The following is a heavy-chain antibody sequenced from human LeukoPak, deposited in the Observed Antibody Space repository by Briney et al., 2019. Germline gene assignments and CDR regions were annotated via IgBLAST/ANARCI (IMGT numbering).Heavy chain of an antibody. Sequence: SETLSLTCTVSGGSISDNYWSWARQPPWKGLEWIGYIYYSGSANYNPSLASRVTMSVDTSKNQFSLKLNSVTAADTAVYYCARDGGCGSSTGCYPDAFHIWGQGTMVTVSS. J-gene: IGHJ3*02. D-gene: IGHD2-2*01. CDR2: IYYSGSA. CDR1: GGSISDNY. V-gene: IGHV4-59*01. CDR3: ARDGGCGSSTGCYPDAFHI.